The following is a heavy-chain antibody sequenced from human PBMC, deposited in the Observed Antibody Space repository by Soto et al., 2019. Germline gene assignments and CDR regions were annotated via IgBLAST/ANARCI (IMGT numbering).Heavy chain of an antibody. V-gene: IGHV3-33*08. D-gene: IGHD3-10*01. CDR2: IHHEGDNK. CDR1: RVTFSTYA. Sequence: LRRSSAASRVTFSTYAIHWVRQAPGKVLEWVAVIHHEGDNKYSTYSVKGRFTISRENSKNTLYLQMNSLRAEDPAVYFCASGGTYPNYKGDYFDYWGQGTLVTVSS. J-gene: IGHJ4*02. CDR3: ASGGTYPNYKGDYFDY.